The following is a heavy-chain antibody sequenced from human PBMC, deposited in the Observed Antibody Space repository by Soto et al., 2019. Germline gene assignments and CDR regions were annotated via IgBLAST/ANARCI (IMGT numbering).Heavy chain of an antibody. V-gene: IGHV4-59*01. J-gene: IGHJ4*02. CDR3: ARKNDYYDY. CDR2: ISNSGYT. Sequence: SETLSLTCTVSGDSISSNYWSWIRQPPGKGLEWIGYISNSGYTNCNPSLKSRVTISVDTSKNQFSLKLSSVTAADTAVYYCARKNDYYDYWGQGTRVTVSS. CDR1: GDSISSNY.